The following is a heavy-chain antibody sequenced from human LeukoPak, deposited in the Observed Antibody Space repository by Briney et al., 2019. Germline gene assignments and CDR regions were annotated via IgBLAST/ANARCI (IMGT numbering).Heavy chain of an antibody. V-gene: IGHV3-74*01. J-gene: IGHJ3*02. D-gene: IGHD1-26*01. CDR3: ARDYSGSYYGAAFDI. Sequence: SGGSLRLSCAASGFTFSSYWMHWVRQAPGKGLVWVSRINSDGSSTSYADSVKGRFTISRDNAKNTLYLQMNSLRAEDTAVYYCARDYSGSYYGAAFDIWGQGTMVTVSS. CDR2: INSDGSST. CDR1: GFTFSSYW.